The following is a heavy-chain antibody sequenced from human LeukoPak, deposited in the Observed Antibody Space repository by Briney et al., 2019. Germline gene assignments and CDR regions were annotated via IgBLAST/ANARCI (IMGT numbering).Heavy chain of an antibody. CDR3: AGSGSYSWFDP. CDR1: GGSINSGDYY. Sequence: SETLSLTCTVSGGSINSGDYYWSWIRQPPGKGLEWTGYIFYSGSTYSNPSLKSRVTISVDTSKNQFSLKLSSVTAADTAVYYCAGSGSYSWFDPWGQGTLVTVSS. V-gene: IGHV4-30-4*01. D-gene: IGHD3-10*01. J-gene: IGHJ5*02. CDR2: IFYSGST.